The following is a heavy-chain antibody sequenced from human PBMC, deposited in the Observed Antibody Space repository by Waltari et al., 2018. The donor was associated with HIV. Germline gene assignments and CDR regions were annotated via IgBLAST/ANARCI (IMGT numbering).Heavy chain of an antibody. CDR2: ISGSGGST. Sequence: EVQLFESGGGLVQPEGSLRLSCAASGIPFSGYAMSWVRQAPGKGLEWVSAISGSGGSTYYADSVKGRFTISRDNSKNTLYLQMNSLRAEDTAVYYCATHSSVAGVDYWGQGTLVTVSS. CDR1: GIPFSGYA. CDR3: ATHSSVAGVDY. V-gene: IGHV3-23*01. D-gene: IGHD6-19*01. J-gene: IGHJ4*02.